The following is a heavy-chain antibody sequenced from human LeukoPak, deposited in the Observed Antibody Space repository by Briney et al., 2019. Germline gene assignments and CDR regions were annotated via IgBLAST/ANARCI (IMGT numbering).Heavy chain of an antibody. CDR3: ARAGRKSRGVDLVRKKETGYYYYMDV. J-gene: IGHJ6*03. D-gene: IGHD3-10*02. V-gene: IGHV3-48*01. CDR2: ISSYTIT. CDR1: GFSFSSYS. Sequence: GGSLRLSCAAGGFSFSSYSMNWVRQAPGKRLEWIAYISSYTITYYADFVKGRFTISRDNAKKSLDLQMNSLRAEDTAVYYCARAGRKSRGVDLVRKKETGYYYYMDVWGKGTTVTVSS.